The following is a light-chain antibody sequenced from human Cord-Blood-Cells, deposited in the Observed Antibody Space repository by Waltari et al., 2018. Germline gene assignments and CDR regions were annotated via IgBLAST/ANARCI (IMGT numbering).Light chain of an antibody. CDR1: QDISNY. CDR3: QQYDNLPT. V-gene: IGKV1-33*01. CDR2: DAS. J-gene: IGKJ1*01. Sequence: GDRVTITCQASQDISNYLNWYQQKPGKAPKPLIYDASNLETGVPSRFSGSGSGTDFTFTISSLQPEDIATYYCQQYDNLPTFGQGTKVEIK.